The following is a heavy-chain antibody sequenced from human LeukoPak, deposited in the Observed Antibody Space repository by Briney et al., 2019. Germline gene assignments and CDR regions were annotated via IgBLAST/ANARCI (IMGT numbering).Heavy chain of an antibody. J-gene: IGHJ3*02. CDR3: ASGYCSGGSCEGGAFDI. CDR1: GVTFSSYG. CDR2: IRNDGSNK. V-gene: IGHV3-30*02. D-gene: IGHD2-15*01. Sequence: QPGGSLRLSCAASGVTFSSYGMHWVRQAPGKGLEWVTFIRNDGSNKYYADSVKGRFTISRDNAKNSLYLQMNSLRAEDTAVYYCASGYCSGGSCEGGAFDIWGQGTMVTVSS.